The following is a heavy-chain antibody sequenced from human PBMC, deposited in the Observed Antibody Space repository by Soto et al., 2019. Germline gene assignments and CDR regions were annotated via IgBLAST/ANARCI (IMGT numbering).Heavy chain of an antibody. J-gene: IGHJ6*02. CDR2: IYYSGST. Sequence: QVQLQESGPGLVKPSETLSLTCTVSGGSISSYYWSWIRQPPGKGLEWIGYIYYSGSTNYNPSLKRRVTISVDTSKNQFSLKLSSVTAADTAVYYCARPPPFFGRLRNYDYGMDVWGQGTTVTVSS. V-gene: IGHV4-59*01. CDR3: ARPPPFFGRLRNYDYGMDV. D-gene: IGHD3-10*01. CDR1: GGSISSYY.